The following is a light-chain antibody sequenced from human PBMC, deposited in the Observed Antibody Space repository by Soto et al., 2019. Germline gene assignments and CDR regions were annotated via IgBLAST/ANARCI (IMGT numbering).Light chain of an antibody. CDR2: GAS. V-gene: IGKV3-20*01. CDR3: QQYGSSIT. Sequence: EIVLTQSPGTLSLSPGERATLSCRASQSVSSNLAWYQQKPGQAPRPLIYGASTRATGIPARFSGSGSGTDFTLTISRLEPEDFAVFYCQQYGSSITFGQGTRPEIK. J-gene: IGKJ5*01. CDR1: QSVSSN.